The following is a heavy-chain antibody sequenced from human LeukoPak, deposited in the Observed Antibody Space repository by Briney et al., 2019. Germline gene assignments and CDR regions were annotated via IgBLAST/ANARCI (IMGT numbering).Heavy chain of an antibody. CDR3: ASLKNYYDSSGYLVTDAFDI. J-gene: IGHJ3*02. V-gene: IGHV1-2*02. CDR1: GYTFTGYY. CDR2: INPNSGGT. D-gene: IGHD3-22*01. Sequence: GASVNVSCKASGYTFTGYYMHWVRQAPGQGLEWMGWINPNSGGTNYAQKLQGRVTMTTDTSTSTAYMELRSLKSDDTAVYYCASLKNYYDSSGYLVTDAFDIWGQGTMVTVSS.